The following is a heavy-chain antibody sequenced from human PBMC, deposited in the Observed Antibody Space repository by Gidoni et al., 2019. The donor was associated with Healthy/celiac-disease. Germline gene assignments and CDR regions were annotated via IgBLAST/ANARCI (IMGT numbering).Heavy chain of an antibody. CDR3: ARDRSSTVTGSPYYYYYMDV. J-gene: IGHJ6*03. V-gene: IGHV4-61*01. CDR1: GGSVSSGSYY. Sequence: ETLSLTCTVSGGSVSSGSYYWSWIRQPPGKGLEWIGYIYYSGSTNYNSSLKSRVTISVDTSKNQFSLKLSSVTAADTAVYYCARDRSSTVTGSPYYYYYMDVWGKGTTVTVSS. CDR2: IYYSGST. D-gene: IGHD4-17*01.